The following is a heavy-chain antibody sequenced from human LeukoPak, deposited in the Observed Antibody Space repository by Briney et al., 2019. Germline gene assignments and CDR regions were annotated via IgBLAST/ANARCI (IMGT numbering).Heavy chain of an antibody. J-gene: IGHJ4*02. CDR3: ARGDGKWSGASCYSFAPLDY. CDR2: IIPIFGTA. V-gene: IGHV1-69*05. D-gene: IGHD2-15*01. Sequence: SVKFSCKSSGGTYSSYAISWVRQAPGQGLEWMGRIIPIFGTANYAQKFQGRVTITTDESTSTAYMELSSLRCEDTAVYYCARGDGKWSGASCYSFAPLDYWGQGTLVTVSS. CDR1: GGTYSSYA.